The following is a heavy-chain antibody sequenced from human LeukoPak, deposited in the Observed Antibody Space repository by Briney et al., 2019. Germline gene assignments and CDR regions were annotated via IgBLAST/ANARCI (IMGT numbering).Heavy chain of an antibody. V-gene: IGHV4-39*02. CDR2: IQHSGYT. J-gene: IGHJ4*02. Sequence: SETLSLTCTVSGDSINSGSYHWGWIRQPPGKGLEWIGSIQHSGYTYYNPSLKSRLTISVDTSKNQFSLKLNSVTAADTAVYYCARDGSHWGQGTLVTVSS. D-gene: IGHD2-2*03. CDR3: ARDGSH. CDR1: GDSINSGSYH.